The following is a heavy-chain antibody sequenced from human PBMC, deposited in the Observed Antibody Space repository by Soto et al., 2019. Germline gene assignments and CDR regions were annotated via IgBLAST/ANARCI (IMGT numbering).Heavy chain of an antibody. CDR2: ISTYNGDT. D-gene: IGHD2-15*01. Sequence: QVQLVQSGAEVRKPGASVKVSCKASGYTFSTSGMSWLRQAPGQGLEWMGWISTYNGDTNDAPKFQDRVTMTSDTXXXXXXXXXXXXXXXXXXXXXXXXXGAAPYXXXGMDVWGQGTRVTVSS. V-gene: IGHV1-18*01. J-gene: IGHJ6*02. CDR3: XXXGAAPYXXXGMDV. CDR1: GYTFSTSG.